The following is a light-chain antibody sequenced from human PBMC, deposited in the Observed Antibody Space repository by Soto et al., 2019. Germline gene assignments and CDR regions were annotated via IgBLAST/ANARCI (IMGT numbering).Light chain of an antibody. V-gene: IGLV1-40*01. CDR2: GNS. CDR3: QSYDSSLRGGV. Sequence: QSVLTQPPSVSGAPGQRVTISCTGSSSNIGAGYDVHWYQQLPGTAPKLLIYGNSNRPSGVPDRFSGSKSGTSASLAITGLQAEDEADYYCQSYDSSLRGGVFGGGAPLTVL. CDR1: SSNIGAGYD. J-gene: IGLJ3*02.